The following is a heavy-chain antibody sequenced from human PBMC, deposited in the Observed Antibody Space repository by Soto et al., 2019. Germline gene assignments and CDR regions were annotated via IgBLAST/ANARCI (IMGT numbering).Heavy chain of an antibody. CDR1: GVSFDGYY. J-gene: IGHJ4*02. V-gene: IGHV4-34*01. CDR3: ATAVASFSPDLF. D-gene: IGHD2-21*01. CDR2: IHHSGST. Sequence: SETLSLTCALYGVSFDGYYWSWIRQSPGKGLEWIGEIHHSGSTKYNPSLKSRVSLSVDTSTKQFSLKMTSMTAADRGVYYCATAVASFSPDLFWCQGPLVT.